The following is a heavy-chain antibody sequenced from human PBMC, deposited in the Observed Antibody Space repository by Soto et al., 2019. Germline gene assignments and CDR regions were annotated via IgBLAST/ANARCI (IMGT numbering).Heavy chain of an antibody. CDR2: ISYDGSNK. CDR3: ARRRYTEFADY. CDR1: GFTFSSYA. J-gene: IGHJ4*02. D-gene: IGHD1-20*01. Sequence: QVQLVESGGGVVQPGRSLRLSCAASGFTFSSYAMHWVRQAPGKGLEWVAVISYDGSNKYYADSVKGRFTISRDNSKNTLYLQMNSLRAEDTAVYYCARRRYTEFADYWGQGTLVTVSS. V-gene: IGHV3-30-3*01.